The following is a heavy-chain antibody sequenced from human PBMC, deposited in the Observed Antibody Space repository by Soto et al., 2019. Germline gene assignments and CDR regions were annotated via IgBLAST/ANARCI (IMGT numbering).Heavy chain of an antibody. CDR3: ARARCSSGQCYYFDY. CDR1: GFTFSSYN. V-gene: IGHV3-64*02. J-gene: IGHJ4*02. Sequence: EVQLVESWEGLVQPGGSLRLSCAASGFTFSSYNIHWIRQAPGKGLEFVSAISRSGDRTYYADSVKGRFTITRDNSKNTVWLQMGSLRAEDMAVYYCARARCSSGQCYYFDYWGRGALVSVSS. D-gene: IGHD2-15*01. CDR2: ISRSGDRT.